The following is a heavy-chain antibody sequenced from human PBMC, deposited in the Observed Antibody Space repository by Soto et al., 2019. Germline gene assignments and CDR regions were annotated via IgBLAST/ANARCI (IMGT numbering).Heavy chain of an antibody. CDR3: AKVHYYYDSSGYSSLFDY. CDR2: ISGSGGST. Sequence: PGGSLRLSCAASGFTFSSYAMRWVRQAPGKGLEWVSAISGSGGSTYYADSVKGRFTISRDNAKNTLYLQMNSLRAEDTAVYYCAKVHYYYDSSGYSSLFDYWGQGTLVTVSS. J-gene: IGHJ4*02. CDR1: GFTFSSYA. D-gene: IGHD3-22*01. V-gene: IGHV3-23*01.